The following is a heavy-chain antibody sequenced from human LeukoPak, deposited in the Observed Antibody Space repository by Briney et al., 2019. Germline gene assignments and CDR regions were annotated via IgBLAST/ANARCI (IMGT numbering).Heavy chain of an antibody. CDR2: IWYDGSNK. CDR3: AGSIAVAGTIDY. J-gene: IGHJ4*02. V-gene: IGHV3-33*01. Sequence: GGSLRLSCAASGLTFSSYGMHWVRQAPGKGLAWVAVIWYDGSNKYYADSVKGRFTISRDNSKNTLYLQMNSLRADDTAVYYCAGSIAVAGTIDYWGQGTLVTVSS. D-gene: IGHD6-19*01. CDR1: GLTFSSYG.